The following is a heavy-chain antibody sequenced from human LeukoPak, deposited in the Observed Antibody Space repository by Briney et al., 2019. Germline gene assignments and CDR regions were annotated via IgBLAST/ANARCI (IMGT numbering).Heavy chain of an antibody. D-gene: IGHD3-22*01. CDR1: GFTFRTYW. J-gene: IGHJ4*02. Sequence: GGSLRLSCAASGFTFRTYWMHCVRQVPGKGLVWVSRIKTDGSETVYADNVKGRFTISRDNARNTLYLQMNSLRVEDTAVYYCTRTYYYDSRDYFDYWGQGALVTVSS. CDR2: IKTDGSET. V-gene: IGHV3-74*01. CDR3: TRTYYYDSRDYFDY.